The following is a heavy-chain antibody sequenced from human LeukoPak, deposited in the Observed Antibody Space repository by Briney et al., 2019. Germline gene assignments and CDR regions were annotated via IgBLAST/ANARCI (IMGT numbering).Heavy chain of an antibody. CDR1: GFTFSSYG. CDR2: ISGSGGST. CDR3: AKDGSIGWWPHTAVDI. J-gene: IGHJ3*02. Sequence: PGGSLRLSCAASGFTFSSYGMSWVRQAPGKGLEWVSAISGSGGSTYYADSVKGRFTISRDNSKNTLYLQMNSLRAEDTAVYYCAKDGSIGWWPHTAVDIWGQGTMVTVSS. D-gene: IGHD6-19*01. V-gene: IGHV3-23*01.